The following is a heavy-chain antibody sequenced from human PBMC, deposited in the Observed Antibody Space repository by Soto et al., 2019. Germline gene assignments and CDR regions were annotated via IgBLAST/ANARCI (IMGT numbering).Heavy chain of an antibody. V-gene: IGHV4-4*02. CDR2: IHLGGPT. D-gene: IGHD1-20*01. CDR3: ARGDNWRLDL. J-gene: IGHJ5*02. Sequence: QVQLQESGPGLVKPSGTLSLTCAVSGDSITSSAWWSCVRQPPGKGLEWIGEIHLGGPTNYNPSLKSRVTISVDKSKDQFSLILNSVTAADTAIYYCARGDNWRLDLWGQGTLVTVSS. CDR1: GDSITSSAW.